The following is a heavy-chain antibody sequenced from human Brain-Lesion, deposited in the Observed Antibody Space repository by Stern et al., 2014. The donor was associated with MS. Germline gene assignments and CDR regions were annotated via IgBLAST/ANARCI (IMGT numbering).Heavy chain of an antibody. D-gene: IGHD3-3*01. CDR2: ITPKTGGD. Sequence: VQLVESGAEVKKPGASVKVSCKTSGYIFTGYYIHWVRQAPGQGIEWMAWITPKTGGDTYAQKFQGRVSMSRDTSISTAYVELSSLTSDDTAVYYCARDQRGITIFGVVTDYYYLGMDVWGQGTTVTVSS. V-gene: IGHV1-2*02. CDR1: GYIFTGYY. CDR3: ARDQRGITIFGVVTDYYYLGMDV. J-gene: IGHJ6*02.